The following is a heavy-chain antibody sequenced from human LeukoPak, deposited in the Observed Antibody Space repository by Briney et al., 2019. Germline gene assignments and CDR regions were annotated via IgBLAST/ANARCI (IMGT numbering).Heavy chain of an antibody. D-gene: IGHD6-13*01. Sequence: PSETLSPTCTVAAASTTSVSYCCNWIRHPAGKGLEWIGRVYSSGTTNYNPSLKSRGTISVDTSKNQFSLKLSSVTAADTGVYYCARISSSNWYNERGAFDVWGQGTMVTVSS. V-gene: IGHV4-61*02. J-gene: IGHJ3*01. CDR3: ARISSSNWYNERGAFDV. CDR2: VYSSGTT. CDR1: AASTTSVSYC.